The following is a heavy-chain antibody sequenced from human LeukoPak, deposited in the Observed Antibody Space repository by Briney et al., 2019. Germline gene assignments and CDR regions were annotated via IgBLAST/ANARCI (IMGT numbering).Heavy chain of an antibody. CDR1: GYTFSSYG. J-gene: IGHJ5*02. CDR2: ISAYNGNA. Sequence: GASVTVSCMASGYTFSSYGFRWVRQAPGQGLEWMGWISAYNGNANNAHKLQGRVTMTTDTSTSTAYMELRNLRSDDTAVYYCASDGRRVATSTHNWFDPWGQGTL. D-gene: IGHD2-15*01. CDR3: ASDGRRVATSTHNWFDP. V-gene: IGHV1-18*01.